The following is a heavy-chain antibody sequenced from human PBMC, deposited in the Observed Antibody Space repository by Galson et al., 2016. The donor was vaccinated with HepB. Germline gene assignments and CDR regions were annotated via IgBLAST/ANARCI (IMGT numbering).Heavy chain of an antibody. D-gene: IGHD1-26*01. CDR2: VDGGGSGT. V-gene: IGHV3-74*01. Sequence: LRLSCAASGFSFRNFWMHWVRQAPGKGLVWVSRVDGGGSGTHYADSVKGRFTISRDNAKNTLYLQMDSLSIEDTAVYYCARQIVETSQTYYYGMAVWGQGTTVIVSS. J-gene: IGHJ6*02. CDR3: ARQIVETSQTYYYGMAV. CDR1: GFSFRNFW.